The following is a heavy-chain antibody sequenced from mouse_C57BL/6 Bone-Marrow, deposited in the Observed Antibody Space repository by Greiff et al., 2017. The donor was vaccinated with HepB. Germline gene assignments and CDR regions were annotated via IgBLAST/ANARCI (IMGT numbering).Heavy chain of an antibody. CDR3: AREGRWLRPFAY. CDR2: IDPSDSET. V-gene: IGHV1-52*01. D-gene: IGHD2-3*01. Sequence: QVQLQQPGAELVRPGSSVKLSCKASGYTFTSYWMHWVKQRPIQGLEWIGNIDPSDSETHYNQKFKDKATLTVDKSSSTAYMQLSSLTSEDSAVYYCAREGRWLRPFAYWGQGTLVTVSA. CDR1: GYTFTSYW. J-gene: IGHJ3*01.